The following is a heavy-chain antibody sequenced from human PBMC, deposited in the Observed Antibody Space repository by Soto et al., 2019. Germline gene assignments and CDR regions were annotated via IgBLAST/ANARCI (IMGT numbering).Heavy chain of an antibody. D-gene: IGHD3-3*01. CDR3: ARGLGGTYYYYYGMDV. V-gene: IGHV3-33*01. CDR2: IWYDGSNK. J-gene: IGHJ6*02. Sequence: QVQLVESGGGVVQPGRSLRLSCAASGFTFSSYGMHWVRQAPGKGLEWVAVIWYDGSNKYYADSVKGRFTISRDNSKNTLYLQMNSLRAEDTAVYYCARGLGGTYYYYYGMDVWGQGTTATVSS. CDR1: GFTFSSYG.